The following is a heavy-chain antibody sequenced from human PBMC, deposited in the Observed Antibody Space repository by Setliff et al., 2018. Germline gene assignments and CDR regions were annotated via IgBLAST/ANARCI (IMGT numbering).Heavy chain of an antibody. V-gene: IGHV4-4*08. J-gene: IGHJ3*02. CDR3: ARIRGPTGNCQEAFDI. CDR1: GGSISDSS. Sequence: SETLSLTCTVSGGSISDSSWSWIRQPPGKGLEWIGCISSIGNTYYNPSLGSRLTISADTSNNQFSLNLISVTAADTAVYYCARIRGPTGNCQEAFDIWSEGTMVTVSS. D-gene: IGHD1-1*01. CDR2: ISSIGNT.